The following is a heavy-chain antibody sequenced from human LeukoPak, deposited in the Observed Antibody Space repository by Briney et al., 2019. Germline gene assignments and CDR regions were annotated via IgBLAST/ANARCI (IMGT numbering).Heavy chain of an antibody. CDR1: GFTFGSYA. Sequence: GGSLRLSCAASGFTFGSYAMSWVRQAPGKGLEWVSVISGSGGITHNADYVKGRFTISRDNSKNTLYLQMNSLRAEDTAVYYCAKAQKPAYFDYWGQGTLVTVSS. V-gene: IGHV3-23*01. CDR2: ISGSGGIT. CDR3: AKAQKPAYFDY. J-gene: IGHJ4*02.